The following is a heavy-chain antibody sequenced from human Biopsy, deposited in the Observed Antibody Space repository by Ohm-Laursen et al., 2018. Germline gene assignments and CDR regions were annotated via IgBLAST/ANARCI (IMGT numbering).Heavy chain of an antibody. Sequence: ASVKVSCKTYGYTFTSYDISWVRQVSGQGLAWIGWVNPVSKNAVSVKDFRGRVTLTGDTSSSTSYMELRSLTSKDTAIYYCARAVRNQMLSTVWGQGTAVTVSS. J-gene: IGHJ6*02. D-gene: IGHD2-2*01. V-gene: IGHV1-8*01. CDR1: GYTFTSYD. CDR2: VNPVSKNA. CDR3: ARAVRNQMLSTV.